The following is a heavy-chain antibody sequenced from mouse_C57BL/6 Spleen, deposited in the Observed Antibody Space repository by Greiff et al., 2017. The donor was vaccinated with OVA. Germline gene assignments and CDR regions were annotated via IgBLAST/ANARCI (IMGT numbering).Heavy chain of an antibody. CDR2: INPGSGGT. CDR1: GYAFTNYL. Sequence: QVQLKESGAELVRPGTSVKVSCKASGYAFTNYLIEWVKQRPGQGLEWIGVINPGSGGTNYNEKFKGQATLTADKSSSTAYMQLSSLTSEDSAVYFGARGEKYRRCAMDDWGQGTSVTVSS. D-gene: IGHD2-10*02. V-gene: IGHV1-54*01. J-gene: IGHJ4*01. CDR3: ARGEKYRRCAMDD.